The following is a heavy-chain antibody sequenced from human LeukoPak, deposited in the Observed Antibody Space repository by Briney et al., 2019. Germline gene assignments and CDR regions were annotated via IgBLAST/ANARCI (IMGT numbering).Heavy chain of an antibody. V-gene: IGHV3-23*01. D-gene: IGHD3-16*01. J-gene: IGHJ4*02. Sequence: GGSLRLSCAASEFTFSNYAMNWVRQAPREGLEWVSGISGSGGSTYYADSVKGRFTISRDNSKKMYLQMNSLRAEDTAVYYCAKEGPGGGGYFDYWGQGTLVTVSS. CDR3: AKEGPGGGGYFDY. CDR1: EFTFSNYA. CDR2: ISGSGGST.